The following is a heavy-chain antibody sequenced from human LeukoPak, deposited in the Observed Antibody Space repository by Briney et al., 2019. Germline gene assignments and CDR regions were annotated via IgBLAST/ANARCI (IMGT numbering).Heavy chain of an antibody. J-gene: IGHJ4*02. D-gene: IGHD3-22*01. CDR3: ARAPHYYDSSGLSGY. CDR2: ISSSSSYI. CDR1: GFTFSSYS. V-gene: IGHV3-21*01. Sequence: GGSLRLSCAASGFTFSSYSMNWVRQAPGKGLEWVSSISSSSSYIYYADSVKGRFTISRDNAKNSLYLQMNSLRAEDTAVYYCARAPHYYDSSGLSGYWGQGTLVTVSS.